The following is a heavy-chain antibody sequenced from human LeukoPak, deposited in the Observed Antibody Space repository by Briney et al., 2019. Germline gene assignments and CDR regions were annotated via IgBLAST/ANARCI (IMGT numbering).Heavy chain of an antibody. Sequence: PGGSLRLSCAASGFTFSTYWMHWVRQASGKGLVWVSRVRPEGTTTAYADSVKGRFTISRDNAKNTLFLQMNSLSAEDTAVYYYARDLDWILFDYWGQGTLVTVSS. J-gene: IGHJ4*02. D-gene: IGHD3-9*01. V-gene: IGHV3-74*03. CDR1: GFTFSTYW. CDR2: VRPEGTTT. CDR3: ARDLDWILFDY.